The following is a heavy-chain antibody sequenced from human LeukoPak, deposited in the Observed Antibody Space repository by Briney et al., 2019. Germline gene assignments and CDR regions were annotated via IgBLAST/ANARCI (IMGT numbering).Heavy chain of an antibody. D-gene: IGHD2-8*02. V-gene: IGHV4-59*08. CDR1: GGSINSYY. CDR2: IYYSGST. CDR3: ARTLLGRLFDY. J-gene: IGHJ4*02. Sequence: SETLFLTCTVSGGSINSYYWSWIRQPPGKGLERIGYIYYSGSTNYNPSLKSRVTISLDTSKNQFSLKLNSETAADTAVYYCARTLLGRLFDYWGQGTLVAVSS.